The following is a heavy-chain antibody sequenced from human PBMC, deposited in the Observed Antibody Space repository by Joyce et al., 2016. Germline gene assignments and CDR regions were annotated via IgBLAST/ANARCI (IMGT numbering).Heavy chain of an antibody. D-gene: IGHD2-2*01. Sequence: DVQLLESGGGLVQPGGSLGLSCVGSGFTFKYYAMTWVRQAPGKDLDWVSVISGGGGNTSYADFVKCRFTNSRDNSKNTLYLHDNRLRAEDTAAYYGARMSYGDLLPGFDNWFDPWGQGTLVTVSS. J-gene: IGHJ5*02. CDR1: GFTFKYYA. CDR3: ARMSYGDLLPGFDNWFDP. CDR2: ISGGGGNT. V-gene: IGHV3-23*01.